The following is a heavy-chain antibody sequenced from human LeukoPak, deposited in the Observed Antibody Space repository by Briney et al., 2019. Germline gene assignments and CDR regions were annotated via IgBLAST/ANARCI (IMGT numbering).Heavy chain of an antibody. CDR2: ISGSGGST. V-gene: IGHV3-23*01. D-gene: IGHD2-2*01. J-gene: IGHJ3*02. CDR1: GFTFSTYA. CDR3: AKDQKYFVVDPLDAFDI. Sequence: GGSLRLSCAASGFTFSTYAMSWVRQAPGKGLEWVSAISGSGGSTYYADSVKGRFTISRDNSKNTLYLQMNSMRAEDTAVYYCAKDQKYFVVDPLDAFDIWGQGTMVTVSS.